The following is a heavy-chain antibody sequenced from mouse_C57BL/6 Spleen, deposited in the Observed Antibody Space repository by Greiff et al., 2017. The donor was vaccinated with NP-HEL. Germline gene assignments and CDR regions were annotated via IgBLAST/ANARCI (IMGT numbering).Heavy chain of an antibody. CDR3: ARSSWVGYFDY. D-gene: IGHD1-1*02. Sequence: EVQVVESGGGLVQPGGSLSLSCAASGFTFTDYYMSWVRQPPGKALEWLGFIRNKANGYTTEYSASVKGRFTISRDNSQSILYLQMNALRAEDSATYYGARSSWVGYFDYWGQGTTLTVAS. CDR2: IRNKANGYTT. V-gene: IGHV7-3*01. J-gene: IGHJ2*01. CDR1: GFTFTDYY.